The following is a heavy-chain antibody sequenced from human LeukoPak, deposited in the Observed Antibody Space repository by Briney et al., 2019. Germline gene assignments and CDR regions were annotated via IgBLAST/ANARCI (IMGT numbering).Heavy chain of an antibody. J-gene: IGHJ4*02. CDR1: GYSFTTYW. V-gene: IGHV5-51*01. D-gene: IGHD1-20*01. CDR3: ARLGVTGTALYYFDY. CDR2: IYPGDSDT. Sequence: GESLKISCKGSGYSFTTYWIGWVRQMPGKGLEWMGIIYPGDSDTRYSPSFQGLVTISADKSISTAYLQWSSLKASDTAMYYCARLGVTGTALYYFDYWGQGTLVTVSS.